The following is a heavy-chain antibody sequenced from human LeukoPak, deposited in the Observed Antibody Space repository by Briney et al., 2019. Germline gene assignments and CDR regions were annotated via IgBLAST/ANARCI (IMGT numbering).Heavy chain of an antibody. V-gene: IGHV3-30*18. J-gene: IGHJ4*02. CDR2: ISYDGSGQ. D-gene: IGHD3-22*01. Sequence: PGGSLRLSCAASGFTFSSYGMHWVRQPPGKGLEWVALISYDGSGQFYADSVKGRFTISRDNSKSTLYLQMNSLRAEDTAVYYCAKDLSRGDHGDYFDYWGQGTLVTVSS. CDR1: GFTFSSYG. CDR3: AKDLSRGDHGDYFDY.